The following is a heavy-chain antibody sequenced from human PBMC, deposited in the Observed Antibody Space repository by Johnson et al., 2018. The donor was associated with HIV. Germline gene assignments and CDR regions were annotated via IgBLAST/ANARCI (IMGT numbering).Heavy chain of an antibody. V-gene: IGHV3-53*01. D-gene: IGHD6-13*01. J-gene: IGHJ3*02. CDR2: LFSGGST. CDR1: GFTVSSNY. CDR3: ASGKSWHRDAFDI. Sequence: VQLVESGGGLIQPGGSLRLSCAASGFTVSSNYMSWVRQAPGKGLEWVSVLFSGGSTSYADSVKGRFTISRDNAKNTLFVQMSSLRAEDTAVYYCASGKSWHRDAFDIWGQGTMVTVSS.